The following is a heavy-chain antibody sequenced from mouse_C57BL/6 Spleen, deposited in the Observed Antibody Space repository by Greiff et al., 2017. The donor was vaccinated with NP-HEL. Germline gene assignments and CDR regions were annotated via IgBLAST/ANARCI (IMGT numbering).Heavy chain of an antibody. Sequence: VQLQQPGAELVRPGSSVKLSCKASGYTFTSYWMAWVKQRPGQGLEWIGNIYPSDSETHYNQKFKDKATLTVDKSSSTAYMQLRSLTSEDSAVYYCARCYYGSRRYFDVWGTGTTVTVSS. CDR1: GYTFTSYW. J-gene: IGHJ1*03. D-gene: IGHD1-1*01. CDR3: ARCYYGSRRYFDV. CDR2: IYPSDSET. V-gene: IGHV1-61*01.